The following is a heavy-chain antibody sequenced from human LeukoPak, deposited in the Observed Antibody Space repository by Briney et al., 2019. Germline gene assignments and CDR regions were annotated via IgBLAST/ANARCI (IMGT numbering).Heavy chain of an antibody. D-gene: IGHD3-16*01. CDR2: ITPDGSST. Sequence: GGSLRLSCAASGFSFSTYWMHWVRQVPGKGPEWVSHITPDGSSTNYADSVKGRFTISRDNAKNTLYLQMNSLRAEDTAVYYCSSQISRGGNWGQGALVTVSS. J-gene: IGHJ4*02. CDR1: GFSFSTYW. V-gene: IGHV3-74*01. CDR3: SSQISRGGN.